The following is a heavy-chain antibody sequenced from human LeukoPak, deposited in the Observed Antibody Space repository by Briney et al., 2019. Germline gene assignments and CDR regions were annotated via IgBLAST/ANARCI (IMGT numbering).Heavy chain of an antibody. V-gene: IGHV5-51*01. D-gene: IGHD5-24*01. CDR2: IYPIESKT. CDR1: GYTYNSYW. Sequence: GESLKISCKGSGYTYNSYWIGWVRQMPGKGLEWIGIIYPIESKTKYSQSFEGQVTISADKSINTAYLQWTSLKASDTAMYFCATRDGYNLLSWGQGTLVTVPS. J-gene: IGHJ4*02. CDR3: ATRDGYNLLS.